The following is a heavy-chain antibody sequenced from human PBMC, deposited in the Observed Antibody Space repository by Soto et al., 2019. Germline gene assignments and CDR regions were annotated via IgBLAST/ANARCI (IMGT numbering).Heavy chain of an antibody. V-gene: IGHV4-59*02. CDR2: MHYTGFS. J-gene: IGHJ4*02. Sequence: SETLSLSCSFSGDSVTSHYLTWIRQSPEKGLEWIGYMHYTGFSHYNPSLKSRLTISVDRSKNQFTLQLTSVTVADTAVYYCATPSGNACYTYWGQGTQVTVS. D-gene: IGHD2-15*01. CDR3: ATPSGNACYTY. CDR1: GDSVTSHY.